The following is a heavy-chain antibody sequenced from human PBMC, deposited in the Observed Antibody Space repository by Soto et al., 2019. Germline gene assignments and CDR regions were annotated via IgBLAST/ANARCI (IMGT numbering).Heavy chain of an antibody. V-gene: IGHV3-23*01. D-gene: IGHD6-6*01. J-gene: IGHJ4*02. CDR1: GFTFSSYA. CDR3: AKLTRGNIAARHFDY. CDR2: ISGSGGST. Sequence: VGSLRLSCAASGFTFSSYAMSWVRQAPGKGLEWVSAISGSGGSTYYADSVKGRFTLSRDNSKNTLYLQMNSLRAEDTAVYYCAKLTRGNIAARHFDYWGQGTLVTAPQ.